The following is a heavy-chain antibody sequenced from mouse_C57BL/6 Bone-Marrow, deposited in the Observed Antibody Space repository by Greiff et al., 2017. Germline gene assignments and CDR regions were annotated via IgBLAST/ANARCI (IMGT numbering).Heavy chain of an antibody. CDR3: ARSGSSLYYAMDY. J-gene: IGHJ4*01. CDR2: IYPRDGSP. D-gene: IGHD1-1*01. CDR1: GYTFTDHT. V-gene: IGHV1-78*01. Sequence: VQLQQPDAELVKPGASVKISCKVSGYTFTDHTIHWMKQRPEQGLEWIGYIYPRDGSPKYNEKFKGKATLTADKSSSTAYMQLNSLTSKDSAVYFCARSGSSLYYAMDYWGQGTSVTVSS.